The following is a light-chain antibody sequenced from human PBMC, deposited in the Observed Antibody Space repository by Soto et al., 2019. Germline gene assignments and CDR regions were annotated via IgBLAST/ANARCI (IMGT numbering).Light chain of an antibody. CDR3: SSYTSSSPPYV. CDR2: DVS. Sequence: QSALTQPASVSGSPGQSITISCTGTSSDVGGYNYVSWYQQHPGKAPKLMIYDVSNRPSGVSNRFSGSKSGNTASLTISGLQAEDVADYYCSSYTSSSPPYVFGTGTKVTVL. CDR1: SSDVGGYNY. V-gene: IGLV2-14*01. J-gene: IGLJ1*01.